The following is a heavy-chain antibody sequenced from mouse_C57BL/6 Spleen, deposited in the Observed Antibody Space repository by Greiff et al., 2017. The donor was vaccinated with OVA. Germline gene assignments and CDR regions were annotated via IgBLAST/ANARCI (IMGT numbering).Heavy chain of an antibody. J-gene: IGHJ4*01. V-gene: IGHV1-53*01. CDR2: INPSNGGT. CDR3: ARDYYCGSTYAMDY. CDR1: GYTFPSYW. Sequence: QVQLKQPGTELVKPGASVKLSCKASGYTFPSYWMHWVKQRPGQGLEWIGNINPSNGGTNYKDKFKIKATLTLDKSSSTAYIQLSSLTSEDSAVYYCARDYYCGSTYAMDYWGQGTSVTVSS. D-gene: IGHD1-1*01.